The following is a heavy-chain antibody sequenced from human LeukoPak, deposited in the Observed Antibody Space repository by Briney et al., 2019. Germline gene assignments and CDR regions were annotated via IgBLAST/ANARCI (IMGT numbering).Heavy chain of an antibody. CDR3: AREGYGERDGMDV. D-gene: IGHD4-17*01. CDR2: IYSGGST. CDR1: GFGVSSNY. V-gene: IGHV3-53*04. Sequence: GGSLRLSCVASGFGVSSNYMTWVRQAPGKGLEWVSLIYSGGSTDYADSVKGRFTISRHNSENTVYLQMTTLRPEDTAVYYCAREGYGERDGMDVWGQGTTVTVS. J-gene: IGHJ6*02.